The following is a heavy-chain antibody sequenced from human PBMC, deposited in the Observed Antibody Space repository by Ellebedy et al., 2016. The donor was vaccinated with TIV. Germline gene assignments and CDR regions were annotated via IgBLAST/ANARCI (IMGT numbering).Heavy chain of an antibody. CDR2: IYSGGST. V-gene: IGHV3-66*01. Sequence: GESLKISCAASGFTVSSNYMSWVRQAPGKGLEWVSVIYSGGSTYYADSVKGRFTISRDNSKNTLYLQMNSLRAEDTAVYYCAKDPGAARGLFDYWGQGTLVTVSS. D-gene: IGHD6-6*01. CDR3: AKDPGAARGLFDY. J-gene: IGHJ4*02. CDR1: GFTVSSNY.